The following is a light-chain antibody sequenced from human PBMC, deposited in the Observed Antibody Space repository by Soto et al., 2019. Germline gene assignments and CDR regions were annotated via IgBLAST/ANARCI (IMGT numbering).Light chain of an antibody. V-gene: IGKV1-39*01. Sequence: DIQMTQSPSSLSASVGDRVTITCRTSQSISSYLNWYQQRPGKAPKLLIYAASSLQSGVPSRFSGSASGTDFTLTISSLQPEDFATYYCQQSYSTPGTFGPGTRLE. CDR2: AAS. J-gene: IGKJ5*01. CDR1: QSISSY. CDR3: QQSYSTPGT.